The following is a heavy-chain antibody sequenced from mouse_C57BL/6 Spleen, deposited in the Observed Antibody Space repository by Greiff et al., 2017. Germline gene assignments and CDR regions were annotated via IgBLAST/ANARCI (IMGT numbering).Heavy chain of an antibody. Sequence: QVQLQQSGPELVKPGASVKISCKASGYAFSSSWMNWVKQRPGKGLEWIGRIYPGDGDTNYNGKFKGKAKLTADKSSSTAYMQLSSLTSEDSAVYFCARGSTTVVAHWYFDVWGTGTTVTVSS. V-gene: IGHV1-82*01. CDR1: GYAFSSSW. J-gene: IGHJ1*03. CDR2: IYPGDGDT. CDR3: ARGSTTVVAHWYFDV. D-gene: IGHD1-1*01.